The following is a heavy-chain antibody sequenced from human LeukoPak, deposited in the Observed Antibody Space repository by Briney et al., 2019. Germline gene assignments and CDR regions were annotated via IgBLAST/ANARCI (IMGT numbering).Heavy chain of an antibody. D-gene: IGHD3-22*01. Sequence: GGSLLLSFGASGFTFSSYAMRWGRQARGWVLEWVSAISGSGGSTYDVDSVRGRFTISRDNSKTTLYLQMNSLRAEDTAVYYCASYYDSSGYYEVGAFDIWGQGEMVTVSS. J-gene: IGHJ3*02. V-gene: IGHV3-23*01. CDR3: ASYYDSSGYYEVGAFDI. CDR1: GFTFSSYA. CDR2: ISGSGGST.